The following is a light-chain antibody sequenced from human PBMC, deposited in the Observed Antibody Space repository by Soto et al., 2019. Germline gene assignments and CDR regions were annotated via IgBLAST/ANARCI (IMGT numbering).Light chain of an antibody. J-gene: IGLJ3*02. V-gene: IGLV1-40*01. Sequence: QSVLTQPPSVSGAPGQRVTISCTGSSSSIGAGYDVHWYQQLPGTAPKLLIYGNSNRPSGVPDRFSGSKSGTSASLAITGLQAEDEADYYCQSYDSSLRGWVFGGGTKLTVL. CDR2: GNS. CDR3: QSYDSSLRGWV. CDR1: SSSIGAGYD.